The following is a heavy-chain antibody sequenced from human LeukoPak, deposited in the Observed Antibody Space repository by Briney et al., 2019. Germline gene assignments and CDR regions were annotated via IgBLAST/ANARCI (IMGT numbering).Heavy chain of an antibody. Sequence: GASVKVSCKASGYTFTGYYMHWVRQAPGQGLEWMGWINPNSGGTNYAQKLQGRVTMTTDTSTSTAYMELRSLRSDDTAVYYCARVVAVLRYFDWFRYYYYYMDVWGKGTTVTISS. V-gene: IGHV1-2*02. CDR2: INPNSGGT. CDR3: ARVVAVLRYFDWFRYYYYYMDV. CDR1: GYTFTGYY. D-gene: IGHD3-9*01. J-gene: IGHJ6*03.